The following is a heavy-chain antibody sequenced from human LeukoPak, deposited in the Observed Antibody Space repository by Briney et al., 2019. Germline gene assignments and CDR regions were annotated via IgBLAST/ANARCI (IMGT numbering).Heavy chain of an antibody. CDR2: IYHSGST. V-gene: IGHV4-59*12. D-gene: IGHD2-2*01. CDR3: ARGRRVPAALSGDYYYGMDD. Sequence: SETLSLTCTVSGGSISGYYWSWIRQPPGKGLEWIGYIYHSGSTYYNPSLKSRVTISVDKSKNQFSLKLSSVTAADTAVYYCARGRRVPAALSGDYYYGMDDWGQGTTVTVSS. J-gene: IGHJ6*02. CDR1: GGSISGYY.